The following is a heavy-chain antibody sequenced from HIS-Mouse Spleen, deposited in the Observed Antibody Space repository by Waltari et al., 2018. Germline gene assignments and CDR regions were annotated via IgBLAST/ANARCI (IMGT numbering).Heavy chain of an antibody. J-gene: IGHJ2*01. CDR3: AREIPYSSSWYDWYFDL. V-gene: IGHV4-39*07. Sequence: QLQLQESGPGLVKPSETLSLTCTVSGCSIRSRSYYWGWIRQPPGKGLEWSGSIYYSGSTYYNPSLKSRVTISVDTSKNQFSLKLSSVTAADTAVYYCAREIPYSSSWYDWYFDLWGRGTLVTVSS. D-gene: IGHD6-13*01. CDR2: IYYSGST. CDR1: GCSIRSRSYY.